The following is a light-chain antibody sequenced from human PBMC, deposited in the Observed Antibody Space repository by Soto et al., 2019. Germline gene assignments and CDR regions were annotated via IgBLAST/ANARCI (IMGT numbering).Light chain of an antibody. CDR2: DAS. Sequence: AIHLTQSPSSLSATVGDSVTITYRASQGIARALAWYQQKPGKAPKLLIYDASSLESGVPSRFSGSGYVTDFTLTITSLQPEDFATYYCQQFSNYPLTFGGGTKVEIK. CDR1: QGIARA. V-gene: IGKV1D-13*01. CDR3: QQFSNYPLT. J-gene: IGKJ4*01.